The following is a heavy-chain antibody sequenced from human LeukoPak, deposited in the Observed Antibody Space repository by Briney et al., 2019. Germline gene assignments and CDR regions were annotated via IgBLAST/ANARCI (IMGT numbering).Heavy chain of an antibody. Sequence: PGGSLRLSCAASGFTFSNAWMSWVRQAPGKGLEWVSYISSRSATIYYADSVKRRFTISRDNAKNSLHLQMNSLRAEDTTVYNCARDPLSSSSFDLWGQGTLVTVSS. CDR3: ARDPLSSSSFDL. CDR2: ISSRSATI. CDR1: GFTFSNAW. V-gene: IGHV3-48*01. J-gene: IGHJ4*02. D-gene: IGHD6-13*01.